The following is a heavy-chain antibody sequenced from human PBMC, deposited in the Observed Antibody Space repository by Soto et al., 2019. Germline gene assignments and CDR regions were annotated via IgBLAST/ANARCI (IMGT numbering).Heavy chain of an antibody. CDR3: ARGIPMTEVVTAPGFDY. CDR1: GFTFSSHS. V-gene: IGHV3-48*02. CDR2: ISSSGSTI. D-gene: IGHD3-22*01. Sequence: EVQLVESGGGLVQPGGSLRLSCEASGFTFSSHSMNWVRQAPGKGLEWVSYISSSGSTIYYADSVRGRFTISRDNAKKSLYLQMNSLRDEDTALYYCARGIPMTEVVTAPGFDYWGQGNLVTVSS. J-gene: IGHJ4*02.